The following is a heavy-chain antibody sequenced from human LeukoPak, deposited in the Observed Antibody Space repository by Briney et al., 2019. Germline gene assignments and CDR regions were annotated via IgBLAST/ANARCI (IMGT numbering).Heavy chain of an antibody. CDR2: IYYSGST. CDR3: DAGGLRLGGYFAY. CDR1: GGSISSSSYY. V-gene: IGHV4-39*07. J-gene: IGHJ4*02. Sequence: TSETLSLTCTVSGGSISSSSYYWGWLRQPPGKGLEWIGSIYYSGSTYYNPSLKSRVTISVDTSKNQFSLKLSSVTAADTAVYYCDAGGLRLGGYFAYWGQGTLVTVSS. D-gene: IGHD5-12*01.